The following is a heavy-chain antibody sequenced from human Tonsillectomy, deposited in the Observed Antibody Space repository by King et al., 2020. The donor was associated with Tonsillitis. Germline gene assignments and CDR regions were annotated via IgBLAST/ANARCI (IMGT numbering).Heavy chain of an antibody. CDR1: GYTFTGYY. Sequence: QLVQSGAEVKKPGASVKVSCKASGYTFTGYYMHWVRQAPGQGLEWMGWINPKSGGTNYAQKFQGRVTMTRDTSISTAYMELSRLRSDDTAVYYCARTLGGDFWGGYYSRGGSYYFDYWGQGTLVTVSS. CDR3: ARTLGGDFWGGYYSRGGSYYFDY. D-gene: IGHD3-3*01. CDR2: INPKSGGT. V-gene: IGHV1-2*02. J-gene: IGHJ4*02.